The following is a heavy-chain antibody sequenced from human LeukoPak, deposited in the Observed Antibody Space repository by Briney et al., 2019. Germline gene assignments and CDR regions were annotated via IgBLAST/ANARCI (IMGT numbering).Heavy chain of an antibody. Sequence: GGSLRLSCAASGFTFSGSAMHWVRQASGKGLEWVGRIRSKANSYATAYAASVKGRFTIPRDDSKNTAYLQMNSLKTEDTAVYYCWTPNGYHDYWGQGTLVTVSS. CDR3: WTPNGYHDY. V-gene: IGHV3-73*01. CDR1: GFTFSGSA. D-gene: IGHD2-2*01. J-gene: IGHJ4*02. CDR2: IRSKANSYAT.